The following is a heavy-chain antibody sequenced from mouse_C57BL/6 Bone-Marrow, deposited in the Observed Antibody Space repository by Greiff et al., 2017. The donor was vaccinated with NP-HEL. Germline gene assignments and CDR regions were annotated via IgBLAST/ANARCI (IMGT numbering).Heavy chain of an antibody. CDR3: ARGDGYDSPFDY. CDR2: INPNNGGT. D-gene: IGHD2-2*01. CDR1: GYTFTDYY. Sequence: VQLKQSGPELVKPGASVKISCKASGYTFTDYYMNWVKQSHGKSLEWIGDINPNNGGTSYNQKFKGKATLTVDKSSSTAYMELRSLTSEDSAVYYCARGDGYDSPFDYWGQGTTLTVSS. V-gene: IGHV1-26*01. J-gene: IGHJ2*01.